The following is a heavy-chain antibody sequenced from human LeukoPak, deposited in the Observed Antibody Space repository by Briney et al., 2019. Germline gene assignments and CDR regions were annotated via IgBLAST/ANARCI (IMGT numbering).Heavy chain of an antibody. CDR1: GYTLTELS. D-gene: IGHD5-12*01. V-gene: IGHV1-24*01. Sequence: ASVKVSCKGSGYTLTELSMHWVRQAPGKGLEWMGGFDPEDGETIYAQKFQGRVAMTEDTSTDTAYMELSSLRSEDTAVYYCATDLVWLASYQGGHYWGQGTLVTVSS. J-gene: IGHJ4*02. CDR2: FDPEDGET. CDR3: ATDLVWLASYQGGHY.